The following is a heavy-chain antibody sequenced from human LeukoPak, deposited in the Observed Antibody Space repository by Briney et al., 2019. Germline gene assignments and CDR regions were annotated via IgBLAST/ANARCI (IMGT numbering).Heavy chain of an antibody. CDR2: IYYSGRT. CDR1: GGSISSSSYY. D-gene: IGHD3-22*01. CDR3: ARGVSMIVVVIHDWYFDL. Sequence: SETLSLTCTVSGGSISSSSYYWGWIRQPPGKGLEWIGNIYYSGRTYYNPSLKSRVTISVDTSKNQFSLKLSSVTATDTAVYYCARGVSMIVVVIHDWYFDLWGRGTLVTVS. V-gene: IGHV4-39*01. J-gene: IGHJ2*01.